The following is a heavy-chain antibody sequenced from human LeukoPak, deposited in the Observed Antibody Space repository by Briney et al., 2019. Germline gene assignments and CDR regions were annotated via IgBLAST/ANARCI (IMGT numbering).Heavy chain of an antibody. V-gene: IGHV4-34*01. D-gene: IGHD3-22*01. CDR2: INHSGST. CDR1: GGSFSGYY. CDR3: ARDNSAYYQFDY. Sequence: SETLSLTCAVYGGSFSGYYWSWIRQPPGKGLEWIGEINHSGSTNYNPSLKSRVTISVDTSKNQSSLKLSSVTAADTAVYYCARDNSAYYQFDYWGQGTLVTVSS. J-gene: IGHJ4*02.